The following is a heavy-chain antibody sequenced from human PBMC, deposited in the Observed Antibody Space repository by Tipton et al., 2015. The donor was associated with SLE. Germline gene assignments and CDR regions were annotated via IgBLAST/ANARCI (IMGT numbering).Heavy chain of an antibody. J-gene: IGHJ3*02. D-gene: IGHD6-6*01. CDR1: GGSISSSSYY. CDR3: ARAREQLALDAFDI. Sequence: TLSLTCTVSGGSISSSSYYWGWIRQPPGKGLEWIGSIYYSGSTYYNPSLKDRVSLSVDTSKNQFSLKLSSVSAADTAVYYCARAREQLALDAFDIWGQGTMVTVSS. CDR2: IYYSGST. V-gene: IGHV4-39*07.